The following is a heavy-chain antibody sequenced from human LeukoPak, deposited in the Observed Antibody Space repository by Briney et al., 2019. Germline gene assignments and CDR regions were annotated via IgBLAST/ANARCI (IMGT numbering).Heavy chain of an antibody. CDR2: ISGSGVGT. CDR1: GFNLSSHA. CDR3: AKGDTSIVRRYYFDY. J-gene: IGHJ4*02. Sequence: GGSLRLSCAASGFNLSSHAMSWVRQAPGKGLEWVSVISGSGVGTYYADSVKGRFTISRDNSKNTLDLQMNSLRAEDTAVYYCAKGDTSIVRRYYFDYWGQGTLVTVSS. D-gene: IGHD5-18*01. V-gene: IGHV3-23*01.